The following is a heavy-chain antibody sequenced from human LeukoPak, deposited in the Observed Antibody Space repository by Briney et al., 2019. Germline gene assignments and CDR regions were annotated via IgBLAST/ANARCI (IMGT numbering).Heavy chain of an antibody. CDR3: ARARGARQQLVVDYYYMDV. J-gene: IGHJ6*03. CDR2: ISSSSSYI. Sequence: GGSLRLSCAASGFTFSSYSMNWVRQAPGKGLEWVSSISSSSSYIYYADSAKGRFTISRDNAKNSLYLQMNSLRAEDTAVYYCARARGARQQLVVDYYYMDVWGKGTTVTISS. D-gene: IGHD6-13*01. CDR1: GFTFSSYS. V-gene: IGHV3-21*01.